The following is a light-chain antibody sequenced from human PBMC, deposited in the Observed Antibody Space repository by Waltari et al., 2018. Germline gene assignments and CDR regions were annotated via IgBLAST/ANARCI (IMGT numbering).Light chain of an antibody. V-gene: IGLV2-14*03. J-gene: IGLJ3*02. CDR1: SNDIGDYNY. CDR3: TSFSTISTSL. CDR2: DVT. Sequence: QSALPQPASVSGSPGQSITISCTGTSNDIGDYNYVSWYQHQSGKAPKLMIYDVTERPSGVSNRCSGSKSGNTASLTISGLQADDEADYYCTSFSTISTSLFGGGTKVTVL.